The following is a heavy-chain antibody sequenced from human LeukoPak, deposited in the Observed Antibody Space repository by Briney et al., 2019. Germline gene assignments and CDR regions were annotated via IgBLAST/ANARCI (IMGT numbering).Heavy chain of an antibody. CDR1: GGSISSYY. D-gene: IGHD3-22*01. J-gene: IGHJ6*03. CDR3: ARGGGYYSYYYYYYMDV. Sequence: SETLSLTCTVSGGSISSYYWSWIRQPAGKGLEWIGRIYTSGSTNYNPSLKSRVTMSVDTSKNQFSLKLSSVTAADTAVYYCARGGGYYSYYYYYYMDVWGKGTTVTISS. V-gene: IGHV4-4*07. CDR2: IYTSGST.